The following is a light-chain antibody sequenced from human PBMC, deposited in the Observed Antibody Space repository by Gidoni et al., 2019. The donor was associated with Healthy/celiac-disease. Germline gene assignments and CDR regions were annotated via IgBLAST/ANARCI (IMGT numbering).Light chain of an antibody. J-gene: IGKJ2*01. Sequence: EIVLTQSPGTLSLSPGERATLSCRASQSVSSSYLAWYQQKPGQAPRLRIYGASSRATGIPDRFSGSGSGTDFTLTISRLEPEDFAVYYCQQYGSSPVTFGQGTKLEIK. CDR3: QQYGSSPVT. CDR2: GAS. V-gene: IGKV3-20*01. CDR1: QSVSSSY.